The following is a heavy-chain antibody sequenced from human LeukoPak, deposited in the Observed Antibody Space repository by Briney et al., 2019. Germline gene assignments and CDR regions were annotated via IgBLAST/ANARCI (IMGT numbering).Heavy chain of an antibody. V-gene: IGHV4-30-2*01. CDR2: IYHSGST. Sequence: PSQTLSLTCAVSGGSISSGGYSWSWIRQPPGKGLEWIGYIYHSGSTYYNPSLKSRVTISVDRSKNQFSLKLRSVTAADTAVYYCARDLGNWFDPWGQGTLVTVSS. CDR1: GGSISSGGYS. J-gene: IGHJ5*02. CDR3: ARDLGNWFDP.